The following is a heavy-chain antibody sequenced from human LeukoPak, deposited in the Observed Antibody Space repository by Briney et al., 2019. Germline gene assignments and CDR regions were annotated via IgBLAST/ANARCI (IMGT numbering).Heavy chain of an antibody. CDR3: ARDSGIYDSSGYYGLSYYGMDV. Sequence: PGGSLRLSCAASGFTFASYAMTLVRQAPGKGLEWFSAISGSGGSTYYADSVKGRFTISRDNYKNTLYLQMNSLRAEDTAVYYCARDSGIYDSSGYYGLSYYGMDVWGQGTTVTVSS. CDR2: ISGSGGST. V-gene: IGHV3-23*01. D-gene: IGHD3-22*01. CDR1: GFTFASYA. J-gene: IGHJ6*02.